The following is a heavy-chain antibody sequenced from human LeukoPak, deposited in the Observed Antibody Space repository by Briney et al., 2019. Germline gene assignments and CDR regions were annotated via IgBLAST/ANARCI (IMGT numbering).Heavy chain of an antibody. CDR3: TRESDYGDYDY. CDR1: GFTFDDYG. Sequence: TGGSLRLSCAASGFTFDDYGMSWVRQAPGKGLEWVGFIRSKAYGGTTEYAASVKGRFTISRDDSKSIAYLQMNSLKTEDTAVYYCTRESDYGDYDYWGQGTLVTVSS. D-gene: IGHD4-17*01. J-gene: IGHJ4*02. CDR2: IRSKAYGGTT. V-gene: IGHV3-49*04.